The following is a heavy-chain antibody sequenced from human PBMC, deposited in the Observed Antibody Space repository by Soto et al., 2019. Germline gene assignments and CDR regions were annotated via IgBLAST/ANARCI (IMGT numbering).Heavy chain of an antibody. J-gene: IGHJ3*02. V-gene: IGHV4-30-2*01. CDR3: AREGGGKWDSRTDDAFDI. CDR1: GGSISSGGYS. CDR2: IYNSGST. D-gene: IGHD3-22*01. Sequence: PSETLSLTCAVSGGSISSGGYSWGWIRQPPGKGLEWIGYIYNSGSTYYNPSLKSRVTISVDRSKNQFSLKLSSVTAADTAVYYCAREGGGKWDSRTDDAFDIWGQGRMV.